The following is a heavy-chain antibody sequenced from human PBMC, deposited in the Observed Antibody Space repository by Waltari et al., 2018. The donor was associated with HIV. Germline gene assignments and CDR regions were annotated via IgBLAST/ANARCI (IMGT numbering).Heavy chain of an antibody. CDR3: VKEGYCSGGSCCSGSLYI. J-gene: IGHJ3*02. Sequence: QVQLVQSGAEVKRPGASVKVSCKTSGYTFSRYGISWVRQVPGQGLEWMGWISSSNINTKYGQNFLVRVTMTTDTSTNTAYLELRSLRSDDTAVYYCVKEGYCSGGSCCSGSLYILGQGTKVTVSS. CDR2: ISSSNINT. D-gene: IGHD2-15*01. CDR1: GYTFSRYG. V-gene: IGHV1-18*01.